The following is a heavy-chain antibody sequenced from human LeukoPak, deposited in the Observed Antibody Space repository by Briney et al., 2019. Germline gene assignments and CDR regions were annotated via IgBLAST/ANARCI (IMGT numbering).Heavy chain of an antibody. J-gene: IGHJ4*02. CDR1: GYTFTSYY. CDR2: INPSGGST. Sequence: GASVKVSRKASGYTFTSYYMCWVRQAPGQGLEWMGIINPSGGSTSYAQKFQGRVTMTRDTSTSTVYMELSGLRSEDTAVYYCARGYTWESGSFYIDHWGQGTLVTVSS. V-gene: IGHV1-46*01. CDR3: ARGYTWESGSFYIDH. D-gene: IGHD1-26*01.